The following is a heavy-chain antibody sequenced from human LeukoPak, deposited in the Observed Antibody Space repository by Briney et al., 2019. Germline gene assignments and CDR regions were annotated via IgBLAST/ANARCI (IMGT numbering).Heavy chain of an antibody. D-gene: IGHD1-26*01. CDR1: GLTFTNVW. CDR2: SKTNTDDGTT. J-gene: IGHJ4*02. V-gene: IGHV3-15*01. Sequence: SGGSLRLSCAVSGLTFTNVWMNWVRQAPGKGLEWLGRSKTNTDDGTTDYAAHVKGRFGISRDDSENKLYLHMYSLQVEDTAVYYCATDLRWELTNDYWGQGTLVTVSS. CDR3: ATDLRWELTNDY.